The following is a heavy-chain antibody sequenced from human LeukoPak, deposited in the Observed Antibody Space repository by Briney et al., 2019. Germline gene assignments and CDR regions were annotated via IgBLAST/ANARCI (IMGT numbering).Heavy chain of an antibody. CDR2: ISSNGGST. CDR1: RFTFSSYA. J-gene: IGHJ4*02. V-gene: IGHV3-64*01. Sequence: GGSLRLSCAASRFTFSSYAMHWVRQAPGKGLEYVSAISSNGGSTYYANSVKGRFTISRDNSKNTLYLQMGSLRAEDMAVYYCARDSYCGGDCYEPTDYWGQGTLVTVSS. CDR3: ARDSYCGGDCYEPTDY. D-gene: IGHD2-21*02.